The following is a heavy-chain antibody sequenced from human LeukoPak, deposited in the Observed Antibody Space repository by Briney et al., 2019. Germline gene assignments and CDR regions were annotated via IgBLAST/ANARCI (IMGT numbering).Heavy chain of an antibody. V-gene: IGHV3-7*01. CDR3: ARDRAGLRYFDWLPWYFDL. D-gene: IGHD3-9*01. CDR1: GFAFSRYA. J-gene: IGHJ2*01. CDR2: IKQDGSEK. Sequence: PGGSLRLSCAASGFAFSRYAMHWVRQAPGKGLEWVANIKQDGSEKYYVDSVKGRFTISRDNAKNSLYLQMNSLRAEDTAVYYCARDRAGLRYFDWLPWYFDLWGRGTLVTVSS.